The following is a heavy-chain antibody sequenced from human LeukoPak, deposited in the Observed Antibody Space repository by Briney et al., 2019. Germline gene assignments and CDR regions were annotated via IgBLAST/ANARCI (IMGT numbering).Heavy chain of an antibody. J-gene: IGHJ4*02. Sequence: GGSLRLSCAASGFTFSSYGMHWVRQAPGKGLEWVAVISYDGSNKYYADSVKGRFTISRDNSKNTLYPQMNSLRAEDTAVYYCAPIPSSTGCSVDYWGQGTLVTVSS. CDR1: GFTFSSYG. CDR2: ISYDGSNK. CDR3: APIPSSTGCSVDY. D-gene: IGHD2-2*01. V-gene: IGHV3-30*03.